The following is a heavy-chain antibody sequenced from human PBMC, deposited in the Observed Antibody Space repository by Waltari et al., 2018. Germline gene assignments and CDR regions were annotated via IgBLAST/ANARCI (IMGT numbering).Heavy chain of an antibody. CDR3: TRLAVAGPVRPFLRPFDY. CDR2: IRSKAYGGTT. V-gene: IGHV3-49*04. J-gene: IGHJ4*02. D-gene: IGHD6-19*01. Sequence: EVQLVESGGGLVQPGRSLRLSCTASGFTFGDYAMSWVRQAPGKGLEWVGFIRSKAYGGTTEYAASVKGRFTISRDDSKSIAYLQMNSLKTEDTAVYYCTRLAVAGPVRPFLRPFDYWGQGTLVTVSS. CDR1: GFTFGDYA.